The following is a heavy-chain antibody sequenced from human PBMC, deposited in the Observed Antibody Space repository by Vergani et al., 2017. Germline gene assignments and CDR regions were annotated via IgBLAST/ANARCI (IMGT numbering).Heavy chain of an antibody. V-gene: IGHV4-34*01. Sequence: QVQLQQWGAGLLKPSETLSLTCAVYGGSFSGYYWSWIRQPPGKGLEWIGEINHSGSTNYNPSLKSRVTISVDTSKNQFSLKLSSVTAADTAVYYCARVVTIFGVVAIYYMDVWGKGTTVTVSS. CDR1: GGSFSGYY. CDR2: INHSGST. D-gene: IGHD3-3*01. CDR3: ARVVTIFGVVAIYYMDV. J-gene: IGHJ6*03.